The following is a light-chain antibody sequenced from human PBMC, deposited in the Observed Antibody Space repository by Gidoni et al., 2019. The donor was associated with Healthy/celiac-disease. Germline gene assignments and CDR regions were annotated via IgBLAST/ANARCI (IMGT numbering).Light chain of an antibody. CDR2: SNN. CDR3: AAWDDSLSLV. J-gene: IGLJ3*02. CDR1: SSNIGSNT. V-gene: IGLV1-44*01. Sequence: QSVLTQPPSASGTPGQRVTISCSGSSSNIGSNTVNWYQQLPGTAPKLLIYSNNQQPSGVPDRFSGSKSGTSASLAISGLQSEDEADYYCAAWDDSLSLVFGGGTKLTVL.